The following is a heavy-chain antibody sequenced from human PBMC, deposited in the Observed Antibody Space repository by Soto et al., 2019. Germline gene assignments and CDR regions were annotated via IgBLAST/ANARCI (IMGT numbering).Heavy chain of an antibody. CDR1: GYTCTNYY. Sequence: ASVKVSCKASGYTCTNYYIHWVRQAPGQGPEWMGRINPSSGDTLYAQKFQGRVTLTRDTSINTAYMDLTRLRSDERDVYFCAREGLPGDYFFDLWGQGTLVTVSS. D-gene: IGHD2-21*02. V-gene: IGHV1-2*02. CDR2: INPSSGDT. J-gene: IGHJ4*02. CDR3: AREGLPGDYFFDL.